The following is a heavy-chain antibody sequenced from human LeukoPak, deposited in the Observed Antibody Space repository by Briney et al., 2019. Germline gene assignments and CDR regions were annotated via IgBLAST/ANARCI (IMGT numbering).Heavy chain of an antibody. Sequence: PSQTLSLTCTVSGGSISSGDYYWSWIREPPGKGLEWIGYIYYSGSTYYNTSLKSRVTISVDTSKNQFSLKLSSVTAADTAVYYCARAPLTGYQIDYWGQGTLVTVSS. CDR2: IYYSGST. CDR1: GGSISSGDYY. V-gene: IGHV4-30-4*01. D-gene: IGHD3-9*01. J-gene: IGHJ4*02. CDR3: ARAPLTGYQIDY.